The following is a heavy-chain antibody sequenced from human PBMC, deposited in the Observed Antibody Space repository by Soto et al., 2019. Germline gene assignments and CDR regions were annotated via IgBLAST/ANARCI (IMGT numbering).Heavy chain of an antibody. CDR3: VKMEEMATITDS. CDR2: ISSNGGST. CDR1: GFTFSTYA. D-gene: IGHD5-12*01. Sequence: GGSLRLSCSASGFTFSTYAMYWVRQAPGKGLEYVSGISSNGGSTYYADSVKGRFTISRDNSKNTLYLQMSSLRAEDTAVYYCVKMEEMATITDSWGQGTLVTVSS. V-gene: IGHV3-64D*06. J-gene: IGHJ4*02.